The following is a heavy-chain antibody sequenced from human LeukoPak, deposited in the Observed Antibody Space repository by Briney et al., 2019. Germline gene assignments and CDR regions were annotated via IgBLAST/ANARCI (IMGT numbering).Heavy chain of an antibody. CDR1: GGSIISSSYY. J-gene: IGHJ5*02. V-gene: IGHV4-39*07. Sequence: SETLSLTCTVSGGSIISSSYYWGWIRQPPGKGLEWIGNIYPSGSTNSNPSLKSRVTISVDTSKNQFSLKVSSVTAADTAIYYCARGYNWFDPWGQGTLVTVSS. CDR3: ARGYNWFDP. CDR2: IYPSGST.